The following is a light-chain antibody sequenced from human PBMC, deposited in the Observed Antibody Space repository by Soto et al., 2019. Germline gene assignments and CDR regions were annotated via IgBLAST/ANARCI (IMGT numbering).Light chain of an antibody. Sequence: QSALTQPASVSGSPGESITISWTGTSSDVGAYNYVSWYQQDPGKAPKLMIYDVSSRPSGVSNRFSGSKSGHTASLTISGLQAEDEADYYCTSYTSSSTYVFGTGTKVTVL. CDR3: TSYTSSSTYV. V-gene: IGLV2-14*01. CDR1: SSDVGAYNY. J-gene: IGLJ1*01. CDR2: DVS.